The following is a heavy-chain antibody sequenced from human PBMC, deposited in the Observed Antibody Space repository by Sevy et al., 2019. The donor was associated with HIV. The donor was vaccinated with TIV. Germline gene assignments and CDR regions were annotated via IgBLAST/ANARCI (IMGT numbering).Heavy chain of an antibody. V-gene: IGHV3-30*02. CDR2: IRFDGSIK. CDR1: GFTFSTYG. CDR3: AKVLHIVVVPAAIDYYYGMDV. J-gene: IGHJ6*02. D-gene: IGHD2-2*01. Sequence: GGSLRLSCAASGFTFSTYGMHWVRQAPGKGLEWVAFIRFDGSIKYYTDSVKGRLTISRDNSKNTLYLQMNSLRAEDTAVYFCAKVLHIVVVPAAIDYYYGMDVWGHGTTVTVSS.